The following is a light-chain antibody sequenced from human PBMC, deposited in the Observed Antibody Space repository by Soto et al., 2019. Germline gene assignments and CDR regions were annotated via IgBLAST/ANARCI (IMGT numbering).Light chain of an antibody. V-gene: IGKV1-5*03. CDR1: QSISIL. J-gene: IGKJ1*01. Sequence: DIQMTQSPSTLSASVGDRVTITCRASQSISILLAWYQQKPGKSPKLLIYKASSLESGVPSRFSGSGSGTEFTLTISSLQPDDFASYYCHQYNSYSATFGQGTKVDIK. CDR3: HQYNSYSAT. CDR2: KAS.